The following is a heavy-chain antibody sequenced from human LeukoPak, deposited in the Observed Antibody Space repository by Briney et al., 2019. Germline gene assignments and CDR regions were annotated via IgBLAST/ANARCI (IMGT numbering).Heavy chain of an antibody. Sequence: PGGSLRLSCAASGFTFSSNWMHWVRQAPGKGLVWVSRINTDGSSTSYADSVKGRFTISRDNAKNTLYLQMNSLRAEDTAVYYCARDRGKYCSGGSCWYNWFDPWGQGTLVSVSS. CDR2: INTDGSST. D-gene: IGHD2-15*01. CDR3: ARDRGKYCSGGSCWYNWFDP. J-gene: IGHJ5*02. V-gene: IGHV3-74*01. CDR1: GFTFSSNW.